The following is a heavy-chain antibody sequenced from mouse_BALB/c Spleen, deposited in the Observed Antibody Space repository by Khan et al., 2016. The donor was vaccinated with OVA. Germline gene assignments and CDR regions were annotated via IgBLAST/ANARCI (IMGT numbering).Heavy chain of an antibody. Sequence: QVQLKQSGAELVKPGASVTLSCKASGYTFTSYDINWVRQRPEQGLEWIGWIFPGDGSTKYNEKFKGRATLTTDKSSSTAYMPLSRLTSEGAAVYFGGRGGYGGFANWRQGTLVTVSA. D-gene: IGHD2-14*01. J-gene: IGHJ3*01. V-gene: IGHV1S56*01. CDR2: IFPGDGST. CDR1: GYTFTSYD. CDR3: GRGGYGGFAN.